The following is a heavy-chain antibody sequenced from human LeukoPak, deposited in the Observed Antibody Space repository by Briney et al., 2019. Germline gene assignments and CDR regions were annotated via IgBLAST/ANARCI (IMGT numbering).Heavy chain of an antibody. CDR2: IWHDGSNK. CDR1: GFTFSSYA. CDR3: ARGYYGSGSYYMGNY. D-gene: IGHD3-10*01. Sequence: GGSLRLSCAACGFTFSSYAMHWVRQAPGKGLEWVAVIWHDGSNKYYANSVKGRLTISRDNSKNTLYLQMNSLRVEDSALYYCARGYYGSGSYYMGNYWGQGTLVTVSS. J-gene: IGHJ4*02. V-gene: IGHV3-33*01.